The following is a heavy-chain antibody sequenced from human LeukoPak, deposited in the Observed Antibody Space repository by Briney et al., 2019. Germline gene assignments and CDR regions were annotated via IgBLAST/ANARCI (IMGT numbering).Heavy chain of an antibody. CDR2: ISSSSSTI. Sequence: GGSLRLSCVASGFTFSSYSMNWVRQAPGKGLEWVSYISSSSSTIYYADSVKGRFTISRDNAKNSLFLQMNSLRDEDTAVYYCARGGDSGYDWIDYWGQGTLVTVSS. CDR3: ARGGDSGYDWIDY. D-gene: IGHD5-12*01. V-gene: IGHV3-48*02. J-gene: IGHJ4*02. CDR1: GFTFSSYS.